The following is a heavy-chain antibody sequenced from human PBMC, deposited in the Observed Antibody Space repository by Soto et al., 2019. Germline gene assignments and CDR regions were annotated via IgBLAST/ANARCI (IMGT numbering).Heavy chain of an antibody. D-gene: IGHD2-15*01. Sequence: QVQLVLSGAEVKKPGASVKVSCKASGYTFTSYALHWVRQAPGQRLEWMGWINAGNGNTKYSQKFQGRVTITKDTSATTAYMELSSLRSEDTAVYYCARDLGGWPDYWGQGTLVTVSS. CDR1: GYTFTSYA. CDR2: INAGNGNT. V-gene: IGHV1-3*01. J-gene: IGHJ4*02. CDR3: ARDLGGWPDY.